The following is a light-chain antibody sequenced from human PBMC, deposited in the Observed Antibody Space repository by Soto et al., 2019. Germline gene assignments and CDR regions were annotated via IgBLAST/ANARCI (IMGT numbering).Light chain of an antibody. J-gene: IGKJ4*01. CDR1: QGVSTW. CDR2: TAS. Sequence: DIQMTQSPSSVYASVGDRVTITCRASQGVSTWLAWYQQKPGKAPNLLIYTASSLQSGVPSRFSGSRSGTEFTLTITSLQPEDFATYYCQQTTTFPLTFGGATKVEI. CDR3: QQTTTFPLT. V-gene: IGKV1D-12*01.